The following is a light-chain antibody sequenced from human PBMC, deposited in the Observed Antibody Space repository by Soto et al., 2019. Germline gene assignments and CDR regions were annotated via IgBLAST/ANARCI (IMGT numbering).Light chain of an antibody. V-gene: IGKV1-39*01. Sequence: DIQMTQSPSSLSASVGDRVTITCRASQTISSYLNWYQQKPGKAPKLLIYAASILQNGVPSRFSGSGSGTDFTLTISSLQPEDFASYYCQQSHSIPYTFGQGTKLGIK. CDR1: QTISSY. J-gene: IGKJ2*01. CDR3: QQSHSIPYT. CDR2: AAS.